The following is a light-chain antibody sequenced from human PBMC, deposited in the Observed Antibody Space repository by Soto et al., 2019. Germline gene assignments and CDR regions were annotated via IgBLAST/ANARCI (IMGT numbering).Light chain of an antibody. J-gene: IGLJ1*01. CDR3: SSYTSSSTPYV. V-gene: IGLV2-14*01. CDR1: SSDIGGYNY. Sequence: QSALTQPASVSGSPGQSITISCTGTSSDIGGYNYVSWYQQHPGKVPKLMIYDVSNRPSGVSNRFSGSKSGYTASLTISGLQAEDEADYYCSSYTSSSTPYVFGTGTQLTVL. CDR2: DVS.